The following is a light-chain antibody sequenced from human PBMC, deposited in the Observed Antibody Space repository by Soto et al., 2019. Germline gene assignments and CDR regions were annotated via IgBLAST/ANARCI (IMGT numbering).Light chain of an antibody. Sequence: EIVMTQSPATLSLSPGERATLSCRASQSVSSYLACYQQKPGQAPRLLIYAASSRATGSPDRFSGGGSGTDFTLTISRLEPEDFAVYYCQQYGYSPITFGQGTRLEIK. CDR1: QSVSSY. V-gene: IGKV3-20*01. CDR2: AAS. CDR3: QQYGYSPIT. J-gene: IGKJ5*01.